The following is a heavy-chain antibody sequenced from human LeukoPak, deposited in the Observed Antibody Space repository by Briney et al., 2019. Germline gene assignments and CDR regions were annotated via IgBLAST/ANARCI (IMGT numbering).Heavy chain of an antibody. CDR2: IWYDGSNK. CDR1: GFTFSSYG. Sequence: GGSLRLSRAASGFTFSSYGMHWVRQAPGKGLEWVAVIWYDGSNKYYADSVKGRFTISRDNSKNTLYLQMNSLRAEDTAVYYCARDPLVSVVVPAPLYYYGMDVWGQGTTVTVSS. CDR3: ARDPLVSVVVPAPLYYYGMDV. D-gene: IGHD2-2*01. V-gene: IGHV3-33*01. J-gene: IGHJ6*02.